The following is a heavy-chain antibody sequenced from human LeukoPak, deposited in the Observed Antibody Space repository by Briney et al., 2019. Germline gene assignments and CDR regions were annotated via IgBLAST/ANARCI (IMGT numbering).Heavy chain of an antibody. Sequence: SETLSLTCTVSGGSISSGDYYWSWIRQPPGKGLEWIGYIYYSGSTYYNPSLKSRVTISVDTSKNQFSLKLSSVTAADTAVYYCARDLGYYGSGSYYNWFDPWGQGTLVTVSS. J-gene: IGHJ5*02. CDR3: ARDLGYYGSGSYYNWFDP. CDR2: IYYSGST. D-gene: IGHD3-10*01. V-gene: IGHV4-30-4*01. CDR1: GGSISSGDYY.